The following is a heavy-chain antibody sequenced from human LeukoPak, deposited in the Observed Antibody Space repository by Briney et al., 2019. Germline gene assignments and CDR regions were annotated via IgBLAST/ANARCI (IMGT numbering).Heavy chain of an antibody. J-gene: IGHJ4*02. D-gene: IGHD2-8*02. CDR2: IKQDESEK. CDR3: ARDSRIVLD. V-gene: IGHV3-7*01. Sequence: GGSPRPSCVASGYTFISYWMTWVRQAPGKGLEWVANIKQDESEKYYVDSVKGRFTISRDNAKNSLYLQMNSLRAEDTAVYYCARDSRIVLDWGQGTLVTVSS. CDR1: GYTFISYW.